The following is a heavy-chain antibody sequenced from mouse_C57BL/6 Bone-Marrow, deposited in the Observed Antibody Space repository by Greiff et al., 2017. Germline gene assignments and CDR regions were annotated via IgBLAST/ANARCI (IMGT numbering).Heavy chain of an antibody. CDR3: ARNYDGLFDY. CDR1: GYTFTDYN. Sequence: EVKLQESGPELVKPGASVKMSCKASGYTFTDYNMHWVKQSHGKSLEWIGYINPNNGGTSYNQKFKGKATLTVNKSSSTAYMELRSLTSEDSAVYYCARNYDGLFDYWGQGTTLTVSS. CDR2: INPNNGGT. V-gene: IGHV1-22*01. D-gene: IGHD2-4*01. J-gene: IGHJ2*01.